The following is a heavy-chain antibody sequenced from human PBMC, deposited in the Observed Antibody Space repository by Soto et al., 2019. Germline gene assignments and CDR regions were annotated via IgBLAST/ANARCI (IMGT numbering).Heavy chain of an antibody. V-gene: IGHV3-30*18. CDR1: GFTFSSYA. Sequence: QVQLVESGGGVVQPGRSLRLSCAASGFTFSSYAMHWVRQAPGNGLEWVAVIWYDGSNKNYADSVTGRFTISRDNSKNTLYLQMNSLRTEDTAVYYCAKARHGSGTYSYFDYWGQGILVTVSS. D-gene: IGHD3-10*01. J-gene: IGHJ4*02. CDR3: AKARHGSGTYSYFDY. CDR2: IWYDGSNK.